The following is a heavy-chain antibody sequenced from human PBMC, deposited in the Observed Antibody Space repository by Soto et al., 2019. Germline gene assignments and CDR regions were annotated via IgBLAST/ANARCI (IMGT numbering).Heavy chain of an antibody. CDR2: IYHSGST. D-gene: IGHD6-13*01. J-gene: IGHJ5*02. V-gene: IGHV4-4*02. Sequence: PSETLSLTCAVSGGSISSSNWWSWVRQPPGKGLEWIGEIYHSGSTNYNPSLKSRVTISVDTSKNQFSLKLSSVTAADTAVYYCASRSSRSWYLVRWFDPWGQGTLVTVSS. CDR1: GGSISSSNW. CDR3: ASRSSRSWYLVRWFDP.